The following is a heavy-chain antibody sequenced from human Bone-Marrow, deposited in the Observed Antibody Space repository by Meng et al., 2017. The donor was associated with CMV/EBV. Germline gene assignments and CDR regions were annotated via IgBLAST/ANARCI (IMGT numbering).Heavy chain of an antibody. J-gene: IGHJ4*02. V-gene: IGHV4-39*07. CDR3: ARVYDFWSGYLDY. CDR2: IYYSGST. Sequence: SETLSLTCTVSGGSISSYYWGWIRQPPGKGLEWIGSIYYSGSTYYNPSLKSRVTISVDTSKNQFSLKLSSVTAADTAVYYCARVYDFWSGYLDYWGQGTLVTVSS. CDR1: GGSISSYY. D-gene: IGHD3-3*01.